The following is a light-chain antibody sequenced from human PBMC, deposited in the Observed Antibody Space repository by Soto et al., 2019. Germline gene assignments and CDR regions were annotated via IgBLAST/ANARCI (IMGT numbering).Light chain of an antibody. V-gene: IGKV3-20*01. J-gene: IGKJ1*01. CDR1: QSVTKS. CDR3: QQYGGSPRT. CDR2: AAS. Sequence: EIVLTQSPGTLSLSPGERATLSCRASQSVTKSLAWYQQKPGQAPRLLIYAASSRATGIPDRFSGSGSGTDFTLTISRLEPEDFAVYYCQQYGGSPRTFGQGTKVE.